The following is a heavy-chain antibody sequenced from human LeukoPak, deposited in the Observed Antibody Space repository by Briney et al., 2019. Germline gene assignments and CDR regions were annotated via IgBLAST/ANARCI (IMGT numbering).Heavy chain of an antibody. CDR2: ISGSGATA. D-gene: IGHD2-2*01. V-gene: IGHV3-23*01. CDR3: VKARKFSGTSDYFDY. J-gene: IGHJ4*02. Sequence: GGSLRLSCAASGFTFSTYAMSWVRQAPGKGLEWVSGISGSGATAYYVDSVKGRFTISRDNSKNTLYMQMNSLRAEDTAVYYCVKARKFSGTSDYFDYWGQGTLVTVSS. CDR1: GFTFSTYA.